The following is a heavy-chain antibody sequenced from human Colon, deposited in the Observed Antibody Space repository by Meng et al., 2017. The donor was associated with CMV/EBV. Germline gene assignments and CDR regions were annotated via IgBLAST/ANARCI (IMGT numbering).Heavy chain of an antibody. V-gene: IGHV3-74*01. CDR3: TRGTDGWYPDY. Sequence: GESLKISCAASGFTFTSYWMHWVRQVPGKGLVWVSHINSDGRARRYADSVKGRFSISRDNAKNTLYLQMNSLRAEDTAVYYCTRGTDGWYPDYWGQGTQVTVSS. CDR2: INSDGRAR. J-gene: IGHJ4*02. D-gene: IGHD6-19*01. CDR1: GFTFTSYW.